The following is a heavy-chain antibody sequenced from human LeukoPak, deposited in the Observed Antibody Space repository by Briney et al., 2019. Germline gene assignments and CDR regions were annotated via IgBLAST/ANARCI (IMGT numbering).Heavy chain of an antibody. CDR1: GFTFSSYA. V-gene: IGHV3-23*01. J-gene: IGHJ4*02. D-gene: IGHD6-19*01. CDR3: AKVVAVAGTYYFDY. CDR2: ISGSGGST. Sequence: GGSLRLPCAASGFTFSSYAMSWVRQAPGKGLEWVSAISGSGGSTYYADSVKGRFTISRDNPKNTLYLQMNSLRAEDTAVYYCAKVVAVAGTYYFDYWGQGTLVTVSS.